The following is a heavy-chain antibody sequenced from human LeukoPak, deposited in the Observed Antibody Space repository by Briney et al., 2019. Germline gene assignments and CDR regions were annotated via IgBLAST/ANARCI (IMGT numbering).Heavy chain of an antibody. CDR1: GGSISSSRYY. CDR2: IHYSGST. Sequence: PSETLSLTCTVSGGSISSSRYYWGWIRQPPGKGLEWIGSIHYSGSTYYNPSLRSRVTISVDTSKNQFSLKLNSVTAADTAVYYCAREVPWVWNFALWGRGTLVTVSS. D-gene: IGHD1-26*01. J-gene: IGHJ2*01. CDR3: AREVPWVWNFAL. V-gene: IGHV4-39*07.